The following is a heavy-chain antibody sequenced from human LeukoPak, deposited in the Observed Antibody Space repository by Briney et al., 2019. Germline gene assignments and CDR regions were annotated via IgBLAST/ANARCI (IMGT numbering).Heavy chain of an antibody. D-gene: IGHD1-1*01. J-gene: IGHJ6*02. CDR3: TRVEPSFRYYYYGMDV. CDR2: IRSKAYGGTT. V-gene: IGHV3-49*03. Sequence: GGSLRLSCTASGFTFGDYAMSWFRQALGKGLEWVGFIRSKAYGGTTEYAASVKGRFTISRDDSKSIAYLQMNSLKTEDTAVYYCTRVEPSFRYYYYGMDVWGQGTTVTVSS. CDR1: GFTFGDYA.